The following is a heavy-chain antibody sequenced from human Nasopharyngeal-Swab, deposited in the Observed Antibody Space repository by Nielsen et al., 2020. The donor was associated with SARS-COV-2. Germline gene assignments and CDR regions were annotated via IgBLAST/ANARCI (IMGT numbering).Heavy chain of an antibody. Sequence: SETLSLTCTLSGVSISYYYWSWIRQSPGKGLEWLGYISDSGITDYNPPLQSRVTISLGTSTDQFSLRLTSVTAADTAVYYCARRQQLWLGGHMDVWGKGTPVTVSS. D-gene: IGHD5-18*01. V-gene: IGHV4-59*08. CDR2: ISDSGIT. CDR3: ARRQQLWLGGHMDV. CDR1: GVSISYYY. J-gene: IGHJ6*03.